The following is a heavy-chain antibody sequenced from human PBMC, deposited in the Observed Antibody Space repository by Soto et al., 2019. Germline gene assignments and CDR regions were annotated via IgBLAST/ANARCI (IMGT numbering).Heavy chain of an antibody. D-gene: IGHD2-8*02. CDR3: ARVGEVVYVPPQSNYYRYGMDV. Sequence: QVQLQESGPGLVKPSQTLSLTCTVSGDSMRRSDYYWSWIRQAPGKGLEWIGYISHTGNSHYNPSLESQVSISIDTSNNQFSLRLTSMTAADTAVYFCARVGEVVYVPPQSNYYRYGMDVWGQGTTVVVSS. CDR1: GDSMRRSDYY. CDR2: ISHTGNS. J-gene: IGHJ6*02. V-gene: IGHV4-30-4*01.